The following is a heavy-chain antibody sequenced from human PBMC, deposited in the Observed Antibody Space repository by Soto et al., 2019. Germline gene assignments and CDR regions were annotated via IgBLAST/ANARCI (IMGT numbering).Heavy chain of an antibody. J-gene: IGHJ5*02. D-gene: IGHD2-2*01. CDR1: GYTFSNYG. V-gene: IGHV1-18*01. Sequence: ASVKVSCKTSGYTFSNYGITWVRQAPGQPLEWLGWISLFSDGTNYAQKFQGRVSMTTDTSTTTAYMELRSLRSDDTAVYYCARVVPGAEAWFGPWGQGTLVTVSS. CDR2: ISLFSDGT. CDR3: ARVVPGAEAWFGP.